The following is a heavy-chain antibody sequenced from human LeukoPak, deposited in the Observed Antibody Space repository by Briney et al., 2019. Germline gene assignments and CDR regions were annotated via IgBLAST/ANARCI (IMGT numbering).Heavy chain of an antibody. D-gene: IGHD6-13*01. CDR3: ARGGRIAAAKGGNGRYYYMDV. CDR2: IYTSGST. V-gene: IGHV4-4*07. Sequence: SETLSLTCTVSGGSISSYYWSWIRQPAGKGLEWIGRIYTSGSTNYNPSLKSRVTMSVDTSKNQFSLKLSSVTAADTAVYYCARGGRIAAAKGGNGRYYYMDVWGKGTTVTISS. J-gene: IGHJ6*03. CDR1: GGSISSYY.